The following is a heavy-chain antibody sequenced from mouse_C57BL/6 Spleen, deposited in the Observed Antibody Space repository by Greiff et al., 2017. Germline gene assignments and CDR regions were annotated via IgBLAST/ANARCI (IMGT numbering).Heavy chain of an antibody. J-gene: IGHJ2*01. CDR2: ISDGGSYT. D-gene: IGHD4-1*01. V-gene: IGHV5-4*01. Sequence: EVQVVESGGGLVKPGGSLKLSCAASGFTFSSYAMSWVRQTPEKRLEWVATISDGGSYTYYPDNVKGRFTISRDNAKNNLYLQMSHLKSEDTAMYYCARGDWERDYWGQGTTLTVSS. CDR3: ARGDWERDY. CDR1: GFTFSSYA.